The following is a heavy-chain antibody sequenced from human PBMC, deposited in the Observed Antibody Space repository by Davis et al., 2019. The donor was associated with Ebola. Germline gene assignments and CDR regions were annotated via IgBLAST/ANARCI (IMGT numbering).Heavy chain of an antibody. Sequence: GGSLRLSCAASGFTFSSYSMNWVRQAPGKGLEWVSYISSSSSTIYYADSVKGRFTISRDNAKNSLYLQMNSLRDEDTAVYYCARDGVVVVPVTNYFDYWGQGTLVTVSS. CDR1: GFTFSSYS. V-gene: IGHV3-48*02. CDR2: ISSSSSTI. CDR3: ARDGVVVVPVTNYFDY. J-gene: IGHJ4*02. D-gene: IGHD2-15*01.